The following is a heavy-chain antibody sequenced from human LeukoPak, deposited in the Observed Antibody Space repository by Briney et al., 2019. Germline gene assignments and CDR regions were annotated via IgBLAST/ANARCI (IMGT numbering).Heavy chain of an antibody. Sequence: SVKFSCKASGGTFSSYAISWVRQAPGQGLEWMGRIIPILGIANYAQKFQGRVTITADKSTSTAYMELSSLRSEDTAVYYCARIGVAGTAGNYYGMDVWGQGTTVTVSS. V-gene: IGHV1-69*04. CDR2: IIPILGIA. D-gene: IGHD2-21*02. CDR1: GGTFSSYA. CDR3: ARIGVAGTAGNYYGMDV. J-gene: IGHJ6*02.